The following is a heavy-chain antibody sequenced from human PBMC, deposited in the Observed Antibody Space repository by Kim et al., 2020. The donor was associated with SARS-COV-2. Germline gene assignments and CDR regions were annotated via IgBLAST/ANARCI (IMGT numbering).Heavy chain of an antibody. Sequence: SETLSLTCAVYGGSFSGYYWSWIRQPPGKGLEWIGEINHSGSTNYNPSLKSRVTISVDTSKNQFSLKLSSVTAADTAVYYCARLLERFGPPFDYWGQGTLVTVSS. CDR1: GGSFSGYY. CDR2: INHSGST. D-gene: IGHD1-1*01. J-gene: IGHJ4*02. V-gene: IGHV4-34*01. CDR3: ARLLERFGPPFDY.